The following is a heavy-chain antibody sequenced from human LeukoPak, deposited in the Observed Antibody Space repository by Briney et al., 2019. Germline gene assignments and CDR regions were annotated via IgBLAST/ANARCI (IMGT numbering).Heavy chain of an antibody. J-gene: IGHJ5*02. Sequence: SVKVSCKASGGTFSSYAISWVRQAPGQRLEWMGRIIPIFGTANYAQKFQGRVTITTDESTSTAYMELSSLRSEDTAVYYCARSSSSWYEGPPFDPWGQGTLVTVSS. D-gene: IGHD6-13*01. CDR1: GGTFSSYA. V-gene: IGHV1-69*05. CDR2: IIPIFGTA. CDR3: ARSSSSWYEGPPFDP.